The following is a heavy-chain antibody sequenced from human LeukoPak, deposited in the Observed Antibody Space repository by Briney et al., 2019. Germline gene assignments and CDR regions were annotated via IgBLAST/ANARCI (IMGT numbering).Heavy chain of an antibody. CDR1: GYNFTTYW. D-gene: IGHD6-6*01. V-gene: IGHV5-51*01. J-gene: IGHJ5*02. CDR3: ARGREEYSTSSVDP. CDR2: IYPGDSDT. Sequence: GESLKISCKTSGYNFTTYWIGWVRQMPGKGLEWMGFIYPGDSDTRYSPSFQGQVTISADNSISTAYLQWSSLTASDTAMYYCARGREEYSTSSVDPWGQGTLVTVSS.